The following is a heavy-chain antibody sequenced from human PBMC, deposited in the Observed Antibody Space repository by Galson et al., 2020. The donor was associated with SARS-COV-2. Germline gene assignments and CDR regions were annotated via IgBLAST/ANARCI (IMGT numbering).Heavy chain of an antibody. J-gene: IGHJ1*01. CDR1: GGAFNGDY. Sequence: SQTLSLTCAVSGGAFNGDYWSWLRPPPGKGLEFISEVNHDGNIHHTPSIQSRVSISLATSASPFSLKLRSVTAADTAVYYCARGPRSSTSFLRSHRPLKYFQHWGQGSLVIVSS. D-gene: IGHD3-3*01. CDR3: ARGPRSSTSFLRSHRPLKYFQH. CDR2: VNHDGNI. V-gene: IGHV4-34*01.